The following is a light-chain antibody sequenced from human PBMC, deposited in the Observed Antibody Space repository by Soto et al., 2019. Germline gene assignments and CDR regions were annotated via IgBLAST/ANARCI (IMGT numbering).Light chain of an antibody. CDR1: SSDVGGYNY. J-gene: IGLJ1*01. Sequence: QSALAQPASVSGSPGQSITISCTGTSSDVGGYNYVSWYQQHPGKAPKLMIYEVRNRPSGVSNRFSGSKSGNTASLTISGLQAEDEVDYFCSSYGSTSTRYVFGTGTKLTVL. CDR2: EVR. V-gene: IGLV2-14*01. CDR3: SSYGSTSTRYV.